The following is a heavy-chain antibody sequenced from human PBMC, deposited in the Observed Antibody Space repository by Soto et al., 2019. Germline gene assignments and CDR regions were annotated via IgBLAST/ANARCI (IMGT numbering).Heavy chain of an antibody. CDR1: GYTFTSYG. CDR3: ATAPSYYDILTGYRSIYFDY. D-gene: IGHD3-9*01. V-gene: IGHV1-18*01. J-gene: IGHJ4*02. Sequence: ASVKVSCKASGYTFTSYGISWVRQAPGQGLEWMGWISAYNGNTNYAQKLQGRVTMTTDTSTSTAYMELRSLRSDDTAVYYCATAPSYYDILTGYRSIYFDYWGQGTLVTVSS. CDR2: ISAYNGNT.